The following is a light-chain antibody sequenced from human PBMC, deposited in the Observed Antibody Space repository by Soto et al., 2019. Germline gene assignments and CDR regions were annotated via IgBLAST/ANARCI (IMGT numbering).Light chain of an antibody. CDR1: QTIGRS. J-gene: IGKJ1*01. Sequence: DIQMTQSPSSLSASVGDRVTITCRASQTIGRSLNWYQQKPGRAPKLLIYTASSLHTGVPSNFDGSGSGTDFTLTINSLQSEDFATYYCQQTYSSPWTFGQGTKVEIK. V-gene: IGKV1-39*01. CDR3: QQTYSSPWT. CDR2: TAS.